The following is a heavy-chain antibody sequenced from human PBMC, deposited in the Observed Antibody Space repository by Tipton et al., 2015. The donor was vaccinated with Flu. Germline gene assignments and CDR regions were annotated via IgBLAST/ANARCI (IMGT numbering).Heavy chain of an antibody. J-gene: IGHJ4*02. CDR1: GFTFSSYW. Sequence: SLRLSCAASGFTFSSYWMTWVRQAPGKGLEWVANIKQDGSEKYYVDSVKGRFTISRDNGKNSLDLQMNSLRAEDTAVYYCVRHASGRDDYWGQGTLVTVSS. CDR3: VRHASGRDDY. V-gene: IGHV3-7*01. D-gene: IGHD1-26*01. CDR2: IKQDGSEK.